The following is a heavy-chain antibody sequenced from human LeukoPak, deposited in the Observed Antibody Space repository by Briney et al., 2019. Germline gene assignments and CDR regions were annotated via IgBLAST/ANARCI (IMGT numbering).Heavy chain of an antibody. J-gene: IGHJ5*02. CDR3: ARHVRSDGARWSDP. CDR1: GYSFTTYW. Sequence: SGESLKISCKGSGYSFTTYWIGWVRQMPGKGLEWMGIIYPGDSDTTYSPSFQGQVTISVDKSISTAYLQWSSLKASDTAMYYCARHVRSDGARWSDPWGQGTLVTVSS. V-gene: IGHV5-51*01. CDR2: IYPGDSDT. D-gene: IGHD3-10*01.